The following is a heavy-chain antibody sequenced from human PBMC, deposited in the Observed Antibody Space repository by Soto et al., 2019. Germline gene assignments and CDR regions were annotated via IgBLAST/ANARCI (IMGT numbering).Heavy chain of an antibody. J-gene: IGHJ6*02. CDR3: ASGMVRDNYYGMDV. CDR2: IRSKTDGGTT. V-gene: IGHV3-15*01. Sequence: EVPLVESGGGLVKPGGSLRLSCAASGFTFTNAWMSWVRQAPGKGLEWVGRIRSKTDGGTTAYAAPVKGRFTISRDDSKNTLYLQMNSLKTEDTAVYFCASGMVRDNYYGMDVWGQGTTVTVSS. CDR1: GFTFTNAW. D-gene: IGHD3-10*01.